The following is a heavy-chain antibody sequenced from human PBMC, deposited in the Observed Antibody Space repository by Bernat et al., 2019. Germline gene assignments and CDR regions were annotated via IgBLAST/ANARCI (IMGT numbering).Heavy chain of an antibody. D-gene: IGHD5-18*01. CDR2: IYYSGST. V-gene: IGHV4-59*01. Sequence: QVQLQESGPGLVKPSETLSLTCTVSGGSISSYYWSWIRQPPGKGLEWIGYIYYSGSTNYNPSLKSRVTISVDTSKNQFSLKLSSVTAADTAVYYCARGVGYSYRKTFDYWGQGTLVTVSS. J-gene: IGHJ4*02. CDR3: ARGVGYSYRKTFDY. CDR1: GGSISSYY.